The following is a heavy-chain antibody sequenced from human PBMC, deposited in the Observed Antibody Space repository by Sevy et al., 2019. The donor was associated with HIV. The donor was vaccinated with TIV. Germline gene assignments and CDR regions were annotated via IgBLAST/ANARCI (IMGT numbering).Heavy chain of an antibody. CDR3: AKEGRDIVVVPAANGGAFDI. V-gene: IGHV3-23*01. CDR1: GFTFSSYA. Sequence: GGSLRHSCAASGFTFSSYAMSWVRQAPGKGLEWVSAISGSGGSTYYADSVKGRFTISRDNSKNTLYLQMNSLRAEDTAVYYCAKEGRDIVVVPAANGGAFDIWGQGTMVTVSS. CDR2: ISGSGGST. J-gene: IGHJ3*02. D-gene: IGHD2-2*01.